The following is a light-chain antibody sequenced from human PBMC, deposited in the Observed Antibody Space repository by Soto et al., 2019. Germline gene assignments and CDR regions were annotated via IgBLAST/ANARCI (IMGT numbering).Light chain of an antibody. CDR3: QQFGSSPIT. CDR1: QTVSSTY. CDR2: DAS. J-gene: IGKJ5*01. V-gene: IGKV3-20*01. Sequence: EIVLTQSPGTLSLSPGERATLSCRTSQTVSSTYFAWYQQRPGPAPRLLFSDASTRATGIPDRFSCSGSGRDFTLTISRLEPEDSAVYYCQQFGSSPITFGQGTRLEMK.